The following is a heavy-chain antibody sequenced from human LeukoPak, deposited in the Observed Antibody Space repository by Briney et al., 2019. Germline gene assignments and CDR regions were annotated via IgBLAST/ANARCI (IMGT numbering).Heavy chain of an antibody. CDR3: AKSPGGYDSSGSYYFDY. J-gene: IGHJ4*02. CDR1: GFTFSSYA. CDR2: ISGSGGST. D-gene: IGHD3-22*01. Sequence: GGSLRLSCAASGFTFSSYAMSWVRQAPGKGLEWVSAISGSGGSTYYADSVKGRFTISRDNSKNTLYLQMNSLRAEDTAVYYCAKSPGGYDSSGSYYFDYWGQGTLVTVSS. V-gene: IGHV3-23*01.